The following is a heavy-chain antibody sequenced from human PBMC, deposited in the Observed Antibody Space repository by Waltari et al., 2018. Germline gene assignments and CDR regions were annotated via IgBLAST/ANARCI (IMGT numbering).Heavy chain of an antibody. Sequence: QVQLQESGPGLVKPSLTLSLTCTVSGDSITKADSYWNWFRQSPGEGLEWIGYISSTGNTYYKPSLKSRITISLDTSKSHFSLNLSSVTAADTAVYYCARGDKGGSGAYYAFDIWGQGTNVTVSS. CDR2: ISSTGNT. CDR3: ARGDKGGSGAYYAFDI. CDR1: GDSITKADSY. V-gene: IGHV4-30-4*08. J-gene: IGHJ3*02. D-gene: IGHD1-26*01.